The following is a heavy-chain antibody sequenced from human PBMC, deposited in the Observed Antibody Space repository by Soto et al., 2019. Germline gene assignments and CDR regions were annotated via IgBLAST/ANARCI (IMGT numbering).Heavy chain of an antibody. CDR3: ARTYSSSSYFDY. V-gene: IGHV4-59*08. CDR2: IYYSGST. D-gene: IGHD6-6*01. J-gene: IGHJ4*02. Sequence: SETLSLTCTVSGGSISSYYWSWIRQPPGKGLEWIGYIYYSGSTNYNPSLKSRVTISVDTSKNQFSLKLSSVTAADTAAYYCARTYSSSSYFDYWGQGTLVTVSS. CDR1: GGSISSYY.